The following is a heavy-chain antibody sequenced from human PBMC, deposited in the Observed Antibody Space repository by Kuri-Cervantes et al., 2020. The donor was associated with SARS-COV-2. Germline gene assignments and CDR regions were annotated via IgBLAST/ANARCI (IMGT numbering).Heavy chain of an antibody. D-gene: IGHD3-22*01. V-gene: IGHV4-59*01. CDR3: ARSTPFRRLVVISQGGAFDI. CDR1: GDSISSYY. J-gene: IGHJ3*02. Sequence: ESLKISCTVSGDSISSYYWSWIRQPPGKGLEWIGYIYYSGSTKYNPSLKSRVTISLNTSKNQFSLKLSSVTAADTAVYYCARSTPFRRLVVISQGGAFDIWGQGTMVTVSS. CDR2: IYYSGST.